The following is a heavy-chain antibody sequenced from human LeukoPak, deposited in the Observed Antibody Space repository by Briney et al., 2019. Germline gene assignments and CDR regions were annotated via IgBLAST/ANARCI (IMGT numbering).Heavy chain of an antibody. Sequence: ASVTVSCKASGYTFTSYGISWVRQAPGQGLEWMGWMSAYNGNANYAQKLQGRVTVTTDTSTSTAYMELRSLRSDDTAVYYCARRTYSRSSSIFDNWGQGTLVTVAS. CDR2: MSAYNGNA. D-gene: IGHD6-6*01. CDR3: ARRTYSRSSSIFDN. CDR1: GYTFTSYG. J-gene: IGHJ4*02. V-gene: IGHV1-18*01.